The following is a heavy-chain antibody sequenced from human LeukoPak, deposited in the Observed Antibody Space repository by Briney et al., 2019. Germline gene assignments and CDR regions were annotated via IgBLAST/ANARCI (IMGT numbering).Heavy chain of an antibody. Sequence: GGSLRLSCAASGFTFSSYSMNWVRQAPGKGLEWVSYISSSSSTIYYADSVKGRFTISRDNAKNSLYLQMNSLRAEDTAVYYCARDHDDSSGYYYFDYWGQGTLVTVSS. V-gene: IGHV3-48*04. CDR3: ARDHDDSSGYYYFDY. D-gene: IGHD3-22*01. J-gene: IGHJ4*02. CDR1: GFTFSSYS. CDR2: ISSSSSTI.